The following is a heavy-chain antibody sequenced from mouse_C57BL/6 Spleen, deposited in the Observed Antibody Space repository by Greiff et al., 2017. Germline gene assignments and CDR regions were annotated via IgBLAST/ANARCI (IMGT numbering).Heavy chain of an antibody. CDR3: ARHDDYDFDY. V-gene: IGHV5-9*01. Sequence: EVMLVESGGGLVKPGGSLKLSCAASGFTFSSYTMSWVRQTPEKRLEWVATISGGGGNTYYPDSVKGRFTISRDNAKNTLYLQMSSLRSEDTALYYCARHDDYDFDYWGQGTTLTVSS. J-gene: IGHJ2*01. D-gene: IGHD2-4*01. CDR1: GFTFSSYT. CDR2: ISGGGGNT.